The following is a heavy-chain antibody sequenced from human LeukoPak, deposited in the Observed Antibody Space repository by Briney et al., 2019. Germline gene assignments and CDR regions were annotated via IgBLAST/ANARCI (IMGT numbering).Heavy chain of an antibody. CDR2: ITGTSSRI. CDR3: ARDSAFDY. D-gene: IGHD6-25*01. J-gene: IGHJ4*02. CDR1: GFTFSSYE. V-gene: IGHV3-48*03. Sequence: GGSLRLSCAASGFTFSSYEMNWVRQAPGKGLEWVSYITGTSSRIYYADSVKGRFTISRDNAKNSLYLQMNSLRAEDTAVYYCARDSAFDYWGQGTLVTVSS.